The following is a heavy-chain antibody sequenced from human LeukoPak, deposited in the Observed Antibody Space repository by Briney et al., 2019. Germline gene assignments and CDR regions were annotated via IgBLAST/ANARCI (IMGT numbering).Heavy chain of an antibody. Sequence: PGGSLRLSCAASGFTFSSYSMTWVRQAPGKGLEWVSSINTNSRYMYYADLAKGRFTISRDNAKNSLYLQMTSLRAEDTAVYYCVRESPDLFDYWGQGTLVTVSS. CDR2: INTNSRYM. V-gene: IGHV3-21*01. CDR1: GFTFSSYS. J-gene: IGHJ4*02. CDR3: VRESPDLFDY.